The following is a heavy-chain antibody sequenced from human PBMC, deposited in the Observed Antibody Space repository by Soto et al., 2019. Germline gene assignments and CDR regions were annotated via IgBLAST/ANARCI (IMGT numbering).Heavy chain of an antibody. J-gene: IGHJ4*01. D-gene: IGHD3-16*01. V-gene: IGHV3-21*01. CDR2: IRGSGIDI. Sequence: GGTLRRSWAASGFALYYNNMNSVRHDAGRALQWVSSIRGSGIDIHFTDSVKGRFTISRYNANTSLYLQMDSLRPEDTAIYYCAREGVTNYTDYCLGRWGRGARVTVSS. CDR3: AREGVTNYTDYCLGR. CDR1: GFALYYNN.